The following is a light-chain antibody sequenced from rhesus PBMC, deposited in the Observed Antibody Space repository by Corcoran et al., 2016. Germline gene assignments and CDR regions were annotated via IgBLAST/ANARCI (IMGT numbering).Light chain of an antibody. CDR2: NAK. CDR3: QQYNSLPWT. Sequence: DIQMTQSPSSLSASVGDRVTITCRASQGISSYLNWYQQKQGNTPKLLIYNAKRLESGVPSRFSGSGSGTEFTLTSSSLQPEDFATDYCQQYNSLPWTFGQGTKVEIK. J-gene: IGKJ1*01. CDR1: QGISSY. V-gene: IGKV1-32*01.